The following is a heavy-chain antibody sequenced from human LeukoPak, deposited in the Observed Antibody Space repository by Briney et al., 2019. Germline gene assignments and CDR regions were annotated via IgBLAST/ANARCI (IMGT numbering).Heavy chain of an antibody. D-gene: IGHD3-9*01. CDR2: IYPDDSET. Sequence: GESLKISCKAFGYSFTTYWIAWVRQMPGKGLEWMGIIYPDDSETRYSPSFQGQVTISVDKSISTAYLQWSSLKAADTAMYYCARLSYHNVLRYFDWPRVPHQNWFDPWGQEPWSPSPQ. J-gene: IGHJ5*02. V-gene: IGHV5-51*01. CDR3: ARLSYHNVLRYFDWPRVPHQNWFDP. CDR1: GYSFTTYW.